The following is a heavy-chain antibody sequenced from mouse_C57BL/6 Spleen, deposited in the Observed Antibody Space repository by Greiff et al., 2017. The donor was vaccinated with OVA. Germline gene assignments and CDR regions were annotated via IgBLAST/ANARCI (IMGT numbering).Heavy chain of an antibody. CDR3: ARRGYSNHFDY. D-gene: IGHD2-5*01. V-gene: IGHV5-9*01. Sequence: EVKLMESGGGLVKPGGSLTLSCAASGFTFSSYTMSWVRQTPEQRLEWVATISGGGGNTSSPDSVKGRFTISRDNAKNTLYLHMSSLRSEDTALYYCARRGYSNHFDYWGQGTTLTVSS. CDR1: GFTFSSYT. CDR2: ISGGGGNT. J-gene: IGHJ2*01.